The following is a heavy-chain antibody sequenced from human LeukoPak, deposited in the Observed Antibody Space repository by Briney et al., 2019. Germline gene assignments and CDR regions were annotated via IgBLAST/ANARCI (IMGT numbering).Heavy chain of an antibody. CDR2: MRPIGGST. D-gene: IGHD6-19*01. CDR3: AKPPDSSAWQGSNYMDV. Sequence: QPGGSLRLSCAASGFTFASYAMSWVRQAPGKGLEWVPAMRPIGGSTYYADSVKGRFTISRDNSKNTVYLQMNSLRAEDTAVYYCAKPPDSSAWQGSNYMDVWGKGTTVTVSS. J-gene: IGHJ6*03. CDR1: GFTFASYA. V-gene: IGHV3-23*01.